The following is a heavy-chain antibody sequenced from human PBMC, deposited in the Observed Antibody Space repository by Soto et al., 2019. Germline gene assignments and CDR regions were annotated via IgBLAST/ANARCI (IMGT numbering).Heavy chain of an antibody. V-gene: IGHV1-69*01. Sequence: QVHLVQSGAEVKKPGSSVKVSCKASGGTVSSYAISWLRQAPGQGLEWMGGIIPIFGTANYAQKFQGRVTITADESTSTAYMERSSLRSEDTAVYYCARGPTLRVTTIYFDYCGQGPLVTVSA. J-gene: IGHJ4*02. CDR3: ARGPTLRVTTIYFDY. CDR1: GGTVSSYA. CDR2: IIPIFGTA. D-gene: IGHD4-17*01.